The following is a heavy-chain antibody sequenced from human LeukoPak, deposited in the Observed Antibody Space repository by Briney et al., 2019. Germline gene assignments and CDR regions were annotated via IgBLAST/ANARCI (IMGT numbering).Heavy chain of an antibody. CDR1: GGTFSSYA. CDR3: ASDRLELRWFDP. V-gene: IGHV1-69*13. D-gene: IGHD1-7*01. J-gene: IGHJ5*02. Sequence: ASVKVSCKASGGTFSSYAISWVRQAPGQGLEWMGGIIPIFGTANYAQKFQGRVTITADESTSTAYMELSSLRSEDTAVYYCASDRLELRWFDPWGQGTLVTVSS. CDR2: IIPIFGTA.